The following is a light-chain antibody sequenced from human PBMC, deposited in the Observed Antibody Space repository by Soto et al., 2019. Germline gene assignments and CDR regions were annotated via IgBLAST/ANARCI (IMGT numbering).Light chain of an antibody. CDR3: QQYYSYST. J-gene: IGKJ1*01. V-gene: IGKV3-11*01. Sequence: EIVLTQSPATLSLSPGERATLSCRASQSVSSYLAWYQQKPGQAPRLLIYDASNRATGIPARFSGSGSGTDFTLTISSLEPEDFAVYYCQQYYSYSTFGQGTTVDIK. CDR1: QSVSSY. CDR2: DAS.